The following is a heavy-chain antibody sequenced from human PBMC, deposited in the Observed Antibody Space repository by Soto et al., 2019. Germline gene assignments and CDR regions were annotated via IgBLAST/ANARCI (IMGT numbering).Heavy chain of an antibody. CDR3: ARGAHYYGSGSYFRFDY. D-gene: IGHD3-10*01. J-gene: IGHJ4*02. Sequence: ASVKVSCQASGYTFTSYDINWVRQATGQGLEWMGWMNPNSGNTGYAQKFQGRVTMTRNTSISTAYMELSSLRSEDTAVYYCARGAHYYGSGSYFRFDYWGQGTLVT. CDR1: GYTFTSYD. V-gene: IGHV1-8*01. CDR2: MNPNSGNT.